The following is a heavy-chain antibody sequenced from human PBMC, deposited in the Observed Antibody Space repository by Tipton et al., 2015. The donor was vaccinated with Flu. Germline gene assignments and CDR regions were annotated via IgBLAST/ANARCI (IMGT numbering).Heavy chain of an antibody. J-gene: IGHJ5*02. CDR3: AGEGFSPVTTHWFDP. Sequence: SLRLSCAASGFSLKNYWMHWVRQAPGKGLEWVSRINTDGSSTTYAESVKGRFTISRDNAKNTLYLQMNSLRAEDTALYHCAGEGFSPVTTHWFDPWGQGTLVPVSS. CDR2: INTDGSST. CDR1: GFSLKNYW. D-gene: IGHD4-17*01. V-gene: IGHV3-74*03.